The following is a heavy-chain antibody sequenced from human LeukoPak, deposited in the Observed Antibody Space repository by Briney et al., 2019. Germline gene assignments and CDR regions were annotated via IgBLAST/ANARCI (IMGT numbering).Heavy chain of an antibody. D-gene: IGHD3-9*01. CDR2: ICYSGST. Sequence: SETLSLTCTVSGGSISSYYWSWIRQPPGKGLEWIGYICYSGSTNYNPSLKSRVTISVDTSKNQFSLKLSSVTAADTAVYYCARGGARYYDILTGYYTEPFDYWGQGTLVTVSS. CDR1: GGSISSYY. V-gene: IGHV4-59*01. CDR3: ARGGARYYDILTGYYTEPFDY. J-gene: IGHJ4*02.